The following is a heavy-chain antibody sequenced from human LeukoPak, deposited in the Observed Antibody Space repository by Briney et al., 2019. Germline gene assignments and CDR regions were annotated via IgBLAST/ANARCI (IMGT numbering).Heavy chain of an antibody. D-gene: IGHD2-21*02. Sequence: SETLSLTCTVSRGSVITYSWSWIRQPAGEGLEWIRRFYTNGSTNYNPSLKTRVTLSIDKSKNHFSLKLSSVTAADTAVYYCATCGSDCFGAFDIWGQGTMVTVSS. V-gene: IGHV4-4*07. CDR1: RGSVITYS. J-gene: IGHJ3*02. CDR2: FYTNGST. CDR3: ATCGSDCFGAFDI.